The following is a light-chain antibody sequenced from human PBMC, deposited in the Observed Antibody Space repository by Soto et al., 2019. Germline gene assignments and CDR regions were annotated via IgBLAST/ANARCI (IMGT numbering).Light chain of an antibody. CDR2: SNN. V-gene: IGLV1-44*01. CDR3: ATWDDSLNGWV. Sequence: QAVVTQPPSASGTPGQRVTIACSGGSSNIESNTVNWYQQVPGTAPKLLVYSNNQRPSGVPDQFSGSQAGTSASLAISGLQSEDEADYYCATWDDSLNGWVIGGGTKLTVL. CDR1: SSNIESNT. J-gene: IGLJ2*01.